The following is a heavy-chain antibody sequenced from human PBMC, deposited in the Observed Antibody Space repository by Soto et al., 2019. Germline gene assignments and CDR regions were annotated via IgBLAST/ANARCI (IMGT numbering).Heavy chain of an antibody. V-gene: IGHV4-61*08. J-gene: IGHJ4*02. CDR1: GGSISSGGYS. CDR2: YSGFT. CDR3: ARDYGDYPFFFDY. D-gene: IGHD4-17*01. Sequence: PSETLSLTCAVSGGSISSGGYSWSWIRQPPGKGLEWIGGYSGFTNYNPSLESRATISVDHSKNQFFLTLRSVTAADTAVYYCARDYGDYPFFFDYWGQGALVTVSS.